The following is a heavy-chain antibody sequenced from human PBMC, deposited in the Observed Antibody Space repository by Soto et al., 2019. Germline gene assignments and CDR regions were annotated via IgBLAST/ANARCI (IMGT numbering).Heavy chain of an antibody. CDR2: ISSSGTII. CDR1: GFTFSDYY. CDR3: ARGKSIFYGMDV. J-gene: IGHJ6*02. D-gene: IGHD2-15*01. Sequence: QVQLVESGGGLVKPGGSLRLSCAASGFTFSDYYISWIRQAPGKGLEWVSYISSSGTIIYHADSLKGRFTTSRDNAKNSLFLQMNSLRAEDTAVYYCARGKSIFYGMDVWGQGTTVTVSS. V-gene: IGHV3-11*01.